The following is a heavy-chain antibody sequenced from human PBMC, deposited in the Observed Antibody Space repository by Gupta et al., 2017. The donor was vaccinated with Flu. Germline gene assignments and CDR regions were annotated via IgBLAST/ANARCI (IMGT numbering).Heavy chain of an antibody. CDR1: FSSYG. Sequence: FSSYGMHWVRQAPGKGLEWVAVIWSNGINTYLRNSVRGRFTMSRDNSKNTLDLQMNSLRAEDTAIYYCVRVRGPFDAFDIWGQGTMVTVSS. J-gene: IGHJ3*02. CDR2: IWSNGINT. V-gene: IGHV3-33*01. CDR3: VRVRGPFDAFDI. D-gene: IGHD3-10*01.